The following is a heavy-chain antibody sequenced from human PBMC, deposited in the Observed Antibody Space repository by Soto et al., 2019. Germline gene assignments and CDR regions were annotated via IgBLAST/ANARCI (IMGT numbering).Heavy chain of an antibody. J-gene: IGHJ5*02. D-gene: IGHD2-2*01. CDR1: GYSFTSYW. V-gene: IGHV5-10-1*04. CDR2: IDPSGSYT. CDR3: SVVVLAEIKWFDP. Sequence: GESLKISCKGSGYSFTSYWISWVRQMPGKGLEWRGSIDPSGSYTNYSPSFQGQVTISADSSISTAYLQLSSLKASYTAMYYCSVVVLAEIKWFDPWGQGTLVTVSS.